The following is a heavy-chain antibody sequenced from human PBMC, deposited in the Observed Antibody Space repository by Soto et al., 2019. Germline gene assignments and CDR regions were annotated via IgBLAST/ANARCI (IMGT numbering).Heavy chain of an antibody. V-gene: IGHV3-33*01. CDR2: ISYDGRNK. D-gene: IGHD2-15*01. Sequence: QVQSVESGGGVVQPGTSLRLSCAVSGFTFSNHGMHWVRRAPGKGLEWVAFISYDGRNKDYVDSLKGRFTISRDNFKDTLFLQMNTLRADDTAVYYCARDRGWSRSHYFDSWGQGTLVTVSS. CDR3: ARDRGWSRSHYFDS. CDR1: GFTFSNHG. J-gene: IGHJ4*02.